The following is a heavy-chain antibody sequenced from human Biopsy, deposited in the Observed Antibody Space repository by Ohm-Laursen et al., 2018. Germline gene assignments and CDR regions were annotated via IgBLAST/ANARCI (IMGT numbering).Heavy chain of an antibody. Sequence: GASVKVSCKASGGTFNGYGINWVRQAPGQGLEWMGWINTENGNTIYAQNLQGRVTMTADTSTSTAYMEVTSLRSDDTAVYYCARAKLEPVYYYYGMDVWGQGTTVTVSS. CDR2: INTENGNT. J-gene: IGHJ6*02. CDR1: GGTFNGYG. CDR3: ARAKLEPVYYYYGMDV. D-gene: IGHD1-1*01. V-gene: IGHV1-18*01.